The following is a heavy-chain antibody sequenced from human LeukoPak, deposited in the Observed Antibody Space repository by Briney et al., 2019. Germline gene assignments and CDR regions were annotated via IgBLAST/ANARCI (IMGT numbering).Heavy chain of an antibody. CDR1: GGSISSYY. V-gene: IGHV4-4*09. D-gene: IGHD2-2*02. CDR3: ARHKSGYTIDY. CDR2: IYTSGST. J-gene: IGHJ4*02. Sequence: PSETLSLTCTVSGGSISSYYWSWIRQPPGKGLEWIGYIYTSGSTNYNPSLKSRVTISVDTSKNQFSLKLSSVTAADTAVYYCARHKSGYTIDYWGQGTLVTVST.